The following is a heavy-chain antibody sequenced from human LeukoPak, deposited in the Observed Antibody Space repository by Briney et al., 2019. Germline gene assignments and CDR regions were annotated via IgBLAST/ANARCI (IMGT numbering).Heavy chain of an antibody. Sequence: PGGSLRLSCAASGFTFSSYSMNWVRQAPGKGLEWVSSISSSSSYIYYADSVKGRFTISRDNAKNSLYLQMNSLRAEDTAVYYCARDVTLGSWYLGVDPWGQGTLVTVSS. J-gene: IGHJ5*02. CDR1: GFTFSSYS. CDR2: ISSSSSYI. V-gene: IGHV3-21*01. CDR3: ARDVTLGSWYLGVDP. D-gene: IGHD6-13*01.